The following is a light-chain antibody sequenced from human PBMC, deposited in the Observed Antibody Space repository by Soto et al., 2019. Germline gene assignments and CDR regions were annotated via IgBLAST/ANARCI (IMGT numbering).Light chain of an antibody. CDR2: RNN. J-gene: IGLJ1*01. Sequence: QSVLTQPPSASGTPGQRVTISCSGSSSNIGSNYVYWYQQLPGTAPKLLIYRNNQRPSGVPDRFSGSKSGTSASLAISGLRSEDEADYYCAAWDDSLSGSYAFGTGTKV. V-gene: IGLV1-47*01. CDR1: SSNIGSNY. CDR3: AAWDDSLSGSYA.